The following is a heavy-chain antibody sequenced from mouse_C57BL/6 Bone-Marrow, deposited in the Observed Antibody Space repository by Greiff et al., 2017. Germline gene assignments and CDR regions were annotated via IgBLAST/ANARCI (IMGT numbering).Heavy chain of an antibody. CDR1: GYTFTSYG. CDR2: IYPRSGNT. CDR3: ARSLNYYGSSYWYFDV. Sequence: VKLQESGAELARPGASVKLSCKASGYTFTSYGISWVKQRTGQGLEWIGEIYPRSGNTYYNEKFKGKATLTADKSSSTAYMELRSLTSEDSAVYFCARSLNYYGSSYWYFDVWGTGTTVTVSS. V-gene: IGHV1-81*01. D-gene: IGHD1-1*01. J-gene: IGHJ1*03.